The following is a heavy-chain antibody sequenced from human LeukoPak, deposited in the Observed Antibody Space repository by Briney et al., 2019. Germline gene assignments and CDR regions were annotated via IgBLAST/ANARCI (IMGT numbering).Heavy chain of an antibody. CDR2: IYYSGST. CDR3: ARKDYYDSSGYYWGGYFDY. CDR1: GGSISSGGYY. V-gene: IGHV4-31*03. J-gene: IGHJ4*02. Sequence: PSQTLSLTCTVSGGSISSGGYYWSWIRQHPGKGLEWIGYIYYSGSTYYNPSLKSRVTISVDTSKNQFSLKLSSVTAADTAVYYCARKDYYDSSGYYWGGYFDYWGQGTLVTVSS. D-gene: IGHD3-22*01.